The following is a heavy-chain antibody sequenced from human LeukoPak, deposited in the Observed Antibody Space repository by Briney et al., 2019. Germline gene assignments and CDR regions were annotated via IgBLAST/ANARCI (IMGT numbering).Heavy chain of an antibody. CDR2: IGTHADT. CDR1: GLTFSSYD. J-gene: IGHJ6*03. V-gene: IGHV3-13*01. D-gene: IGHD5-18*01. CDR3: ARGGDFGYSYGGYYYMDV. Sequence: GRSLRLSRAASGLTFSSYDMQWVPQTAGKGLEWVSTIGTHADTYYLASVKGRFTISRENAKNSLYLQMNSLRAGDTAVYYCARGGDFGYSYGGYYYMDVWGKGTTVTVSS.